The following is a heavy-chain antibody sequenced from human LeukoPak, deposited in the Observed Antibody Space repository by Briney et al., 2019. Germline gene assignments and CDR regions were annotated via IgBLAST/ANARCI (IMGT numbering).Heavy chain of an antibody. J-gene: IGHJ4*02. V-gene: IGHV1-18*01. CDR2: ISAYNGNT. CDR1: GYTFTSYG. Sequence: ASVKVSCKASGYTFTSYGISWVRQAPGQGLEWMGWISAYNGNTNYAQKLQGRVTMTTDTSTSTAYMELRSLRSDDTAVYYCARDDTVTAHPVETSFDYWGQGTLVTVSS. D-gene: IGHD4-11*01. CDR3: ARDDTVTAHPVETSFDY.